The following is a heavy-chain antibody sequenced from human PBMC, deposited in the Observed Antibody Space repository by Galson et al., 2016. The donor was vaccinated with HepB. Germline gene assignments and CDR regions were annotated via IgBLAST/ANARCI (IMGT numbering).Heavy chain of an antibody. D-gene: IGHD3-10*01. CDR3: AKNAVRGINAYYYGMDV. CDR2: INAANGNT. Sequence: SVKVSCKASGYTFTNYAMHWVRQAPGQRLEWMGWINAANGNTKYSQNFQGRVTITRDTSATTAYMELSSLRSVDTAVYYCAKNAVRGINAYYYGMDVWGQGTTVTVSS. CDR1: GYTFTNYA. J-gene: IGHJ6*02. V-gene: IGHV1-3*01.